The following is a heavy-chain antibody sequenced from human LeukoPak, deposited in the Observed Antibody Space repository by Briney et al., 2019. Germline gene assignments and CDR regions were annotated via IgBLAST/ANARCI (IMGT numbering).Heavy chain of an antibody. D-gene: IGHD4-17*01. CDR1: GYTFTSYY. J-gene: IGHJ6*02. CDR3: ARPLTTVTTARHYYYGMTS. CDR2: INPSGGST. Sequence: ASVKVSCKASGYTFTSYYMHWVRQAPGQGLEWMGIINPSGGSTSYAQKFQGRVTMTRDTSTSTVYMELSSLRSEDTAVYYCARPLTTVTTARHYYYGMTSGAKGPRSPSP. V-gene: IGHV1-46*01.